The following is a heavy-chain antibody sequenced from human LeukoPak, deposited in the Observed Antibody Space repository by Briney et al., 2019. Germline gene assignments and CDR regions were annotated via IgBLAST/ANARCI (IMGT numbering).Heavy chain of an antibody. J-gene: IGHJ5*02. Sequence: ASVKVSCKASGGTFSSYAISWVRQAPGQGLEWMGGIIPIFGTANYAQKFQGRVTITADKSTSTAYMELSSLRSEDTAVYYCARGWHSSGWWGPNWFDPWGQGTLVTVSS. CDR3: ARGWHSSGWWGPNWFDP. D-gene: IGHD6-19*01. CDR1: GGTFSSYA. CDR2: IIPIFGTA. V-gene: IGHV1-69*06.